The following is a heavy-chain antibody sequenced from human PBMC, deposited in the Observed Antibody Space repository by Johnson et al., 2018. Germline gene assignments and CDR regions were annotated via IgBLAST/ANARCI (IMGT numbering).Heavy chain of an antibody. CDR3: ARGGLSTAKARFDP. CDR2: INAGNGNT. CDR1: GYTFTSYA. V-gene: IGHV1-3*01. Sequence: QVQLVQSGAEVKKPGASVKVSCKASGYTFTSYAMHWVRQAPGQRLEWMGWINAGNGNTKYSQKFQGRVTITRDTSASTAYMELSSLRSEDTAVYYCARGGLSTAKARFDPWGQGTLVTVSS. J-gene: IGHJ5*02. D-gene: IGHD2/OR15-2a*01.